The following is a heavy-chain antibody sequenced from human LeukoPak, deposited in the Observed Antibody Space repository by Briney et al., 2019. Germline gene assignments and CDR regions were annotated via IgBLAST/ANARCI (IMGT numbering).Heavy chain of an antibody. J-gene: IGHJ4*02. Sequence: ASVKVSCKASGGTFSSYAISWVRQAPGQGLEWMGGIIPILGTANYAQKFQGRVTITTDESTSTAYMELSSLRPEDTAVYYCARVRHGSSGWYFDYWGQGTLVTVSS. CDR3: ARVRHGSSGWYFDY. CDR2: IIPILGTA. CDR1: GGTFSSYA. V-gene: IGHV1-69*05. D-gene: IGHD6-19*01.